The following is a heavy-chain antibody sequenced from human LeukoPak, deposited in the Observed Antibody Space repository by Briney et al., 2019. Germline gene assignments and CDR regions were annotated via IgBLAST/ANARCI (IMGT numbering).Heavy chain of an antibody. CDR1: GFIFNNYG. CDR2: ISNDGGGT. CDR3: AKGSSGYFVDL. J-gene: IGHJ5*02. V-gene: IGHV3-23*01. D-gene: IGHD3-22*01. Sequence: GGSLRLSCAASGFIFNNYGLIWVRQAPGKGLEWVSSISNDGGGTNYADFVKGRFTISRDNSKNTLFLQMNSLRAEDTALYYCAKGSSGYFVDLWGQGTLLSV.